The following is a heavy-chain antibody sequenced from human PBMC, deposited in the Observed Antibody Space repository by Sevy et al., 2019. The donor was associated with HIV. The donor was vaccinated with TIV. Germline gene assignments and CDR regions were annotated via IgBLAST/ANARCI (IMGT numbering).Heavy chain of an antibody. V-gene: IGHV3-48*02. CDR3: AREMWLRLTHYAMDV. CDR2: ISSSSSTI. Sequence: GGSLRLSCAASGFTFSSYSMNWVRQAPGKGLEWVSYISSSSSTIYYADSVKGRFTISRDNAKNSLYLQMNSLRDEDTAVYYSAREMWLRLTHYAMDVWGQGTTVTLSS. D-gene: IGHD5-12*01. CDR1: GFTFSSYS. J-gene: IGHJ6*02.